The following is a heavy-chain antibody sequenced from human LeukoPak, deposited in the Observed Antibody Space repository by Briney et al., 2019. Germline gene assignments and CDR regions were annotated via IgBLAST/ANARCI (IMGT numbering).Heavy chain of an antibody. CDR1: GGTISSGGHY. D-gene: IGHD3-10*01. V-gene: IGHV4-31*03. CDR3: ERSNYGSGSYYNI. CDR2: IYYSGTT. J-gene: IGHJ4*02. Sequence: PSETLSLTCTVSGGTISSGGHYWSWIRQHPGKGLEWIGYIYYSGTTYYNPSLQSRVTISVDTSKNKFSLKMSSVTAADTAVYYCERSNYGSGSYYNIWGQGTLVTVSS.